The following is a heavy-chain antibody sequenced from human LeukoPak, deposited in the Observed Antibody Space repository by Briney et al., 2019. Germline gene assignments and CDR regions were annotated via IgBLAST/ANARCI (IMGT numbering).Heavy chain of an antibody. D-gene: IGHD2-2*01. Sequence: SETLSLTCAVFGGSFSGYYWSWIRQSPEKGLEWIGEMSHTGATNYNPSLKSRVTVSVDTSKNQFSLKLSSVTAADTAVYYCARGLRSTGGFDYWGQGTLVTVSS. CDR2: MSHTGAT. V-gene: IGHV4-34*01. CDR3: ARGLRSTGGFDY. CDR1: GGSFSGYY. J-gene: IGHJ4*02.